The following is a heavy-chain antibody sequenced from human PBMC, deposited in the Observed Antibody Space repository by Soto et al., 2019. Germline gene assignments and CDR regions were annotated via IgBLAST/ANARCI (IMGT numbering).Heavy chain of an antibody. J-gene: IGHJ5*02. V-gene: IGHV3-48*02. D-gene: IGHD4-4*01. CDR1: GFRFSSNG. CDR2: ISDSSGSR. CDR3: AREGLQYNWFYP. Sequence: GSLRLSCAASGFRFSSNGMSWVRQAPGKGLEWISYISDSSGSRYYADSVKGRFTISRDNAKNSLYLQMSSLRDEDTAVYYCAREGLQYNWFYPWAQGTLVTVSS.